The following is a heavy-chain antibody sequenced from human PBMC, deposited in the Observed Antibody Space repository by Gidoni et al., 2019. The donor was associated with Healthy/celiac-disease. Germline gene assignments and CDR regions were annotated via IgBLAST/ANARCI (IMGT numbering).Heavy chain of an antibody. CDR2: ISSSSSYI. V-gene: IGHV3-21*01. J-gene: IGHJ3*02. CDR3: AGPYGSGEPDAFDI. D-gene: IGHD3-10*01. Sequence: EVQLVESGGGLVKPGGSLRLSCAASGFTFSSYSMNWVRQAPGKGLEWFSSISSSSSYIYYADSVKGRFTISRDNAKNSLYLQMNSLRAEDTAVYYCAGPYGSGEPDAFDIWGQGTMVTVSS. CDR1: GFTFSSYS.